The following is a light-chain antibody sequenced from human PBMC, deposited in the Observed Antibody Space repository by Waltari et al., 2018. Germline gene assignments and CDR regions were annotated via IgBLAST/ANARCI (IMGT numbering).Light chain of an antibody. V-gene: IGLV1-51*02. CDR2: EDS. J-gene: IGLJ7*01. CDR3: GTWDSSLSGAV. Sequence: QSVLTQPPSVSAAPGQRVTISCPGGSSTMGTNYVSWYRQFPGTAPKLLIYEDSERPSGIPGRFSGSKSGTSATLDITGLQAGDEADYYCGTWDSSLSGAVFGGGTHLTVL. CDR1: SSTMGTNY.